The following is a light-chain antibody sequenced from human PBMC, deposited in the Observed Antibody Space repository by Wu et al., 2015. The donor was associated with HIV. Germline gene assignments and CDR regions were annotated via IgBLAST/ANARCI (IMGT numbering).Light chain of an antibody. V-gene: IGKV3-15*01. CDR2: GAS. J-gene: IGKJ2*01. Sequence: EIVLTQSPATLSLSPGERATLSCRASQSVSSYLVWYQQKPGQAPRLLIYGASTRATGIPARFSGSGSGTEFTLTISSMQSEDFAVYYCQQYNNWPLYTFGQGTKLEIK. CDR1: QSVSSY. CDR3: QQYNNWPLYT.